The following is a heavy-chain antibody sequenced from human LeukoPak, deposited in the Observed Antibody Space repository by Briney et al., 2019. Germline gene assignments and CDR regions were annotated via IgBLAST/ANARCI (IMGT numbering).Heavy chain of an antibody. CDR1: GGSISSGGYS. D-gene: IGHD6-13*01. V-gene: IGHV4-30-2*01. CDR3: ARHLSGSSWYPSGPENWFDP. J-gene: IGHJ5*02. CDR2: IYHSGST. Sequence: SETLSLTCAVSGGSISSGGYSWSWIRQPPGKGLEWIGYIYHSGSTYYNPSLKSRVTISVDRSKNQFSLKLSSVTAADTAVYYCARHLSGSSWYPSGPENWFDPWGQGTLVTVSS.